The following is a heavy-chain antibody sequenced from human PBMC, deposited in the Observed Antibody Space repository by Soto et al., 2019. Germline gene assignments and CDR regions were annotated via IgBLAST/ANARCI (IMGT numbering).Heavy chain of an antibody. V-gene: IGHV1-69*13. CDR3: ARDLSTVVTPEYFDL. CDR2: IIPIFGTA. CDR1: GGTFSSYA. D-gene: IGHD4-17*01. Sequence: SVKVSCKASGGTFSSYAISWVRQAPGQGLEWMGGIIPIFGTANYAQKFQGRVTITADESTSTAYMELSSLRSEDTAVYYCARDLSTVVTPEYFDLWGRGTLVTSPQ. J-gene: IGHJ2*01.